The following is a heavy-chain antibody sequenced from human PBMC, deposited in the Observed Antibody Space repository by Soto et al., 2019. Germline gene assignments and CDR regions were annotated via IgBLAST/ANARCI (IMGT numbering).Heavy chain of an antibody. Sequence: QVQLVHSGAEVKKPGSSVKVSCTASGGTFNSYTLNWVRQAPGQRLEWVGRVNPIVGMSSSASKFQGRVTMTADKSTSNAYMDLSGLKSEDTAVYCCATSSGSGSTRFDAWGQGTLVTVSS. D-gene: IGHD3-10*01. CDR1: GGTFNSYT. CDR2: VNPIVGMS. V-gene: IGHV1-69*02. J-gene: IGHJ4*02. CDR3: ATSSGSGSTRFDA.